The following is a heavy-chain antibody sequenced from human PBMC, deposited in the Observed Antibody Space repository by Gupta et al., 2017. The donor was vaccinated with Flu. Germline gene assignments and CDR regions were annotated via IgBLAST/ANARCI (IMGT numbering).Heavy chain of an antibody. CDR1: GFTFSSYS. J-gene: IGHJ4*02. D-gene: IGHD5-18*01. CDR3: ARDPDTPFLRVFDQ. Sequence: EVRLVESGGALVQPGGSLRLSCVTSGFTFSSYSMNWVRQAPGKGLEWLSYISETGNTIYYADSVNDRFTISRDNGKNSVYLQMNSLRAEDSAVYFCARDPDTPFLRVFDQWGQGTLVTVSS. V-gene: IGHV3-48*01. CDR2: ISETGNTI.